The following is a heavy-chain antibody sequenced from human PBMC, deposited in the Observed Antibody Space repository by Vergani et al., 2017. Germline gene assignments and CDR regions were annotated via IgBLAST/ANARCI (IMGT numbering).Heavy chain of an antibody. D-gene: IGHD6-13*01. Sequence: EVQLLESGGGLVQPGGSLRLSCAASGFTFSSYAMSWVRQAPGKGLGWVSAISGSGGSTYYADSVKGRFTISRDNSKNSLYLQMNSLRAEDTALYYCAKGAAAAGTGWFDPWGQGTLVTVSS. V-gene: IGHV3-23*01. CDR3: AKGAAAAGTGWFDP. CDR1: GFTFSSYA. CDR2: ISGSGGST. J-gene: IGHJ5*02.